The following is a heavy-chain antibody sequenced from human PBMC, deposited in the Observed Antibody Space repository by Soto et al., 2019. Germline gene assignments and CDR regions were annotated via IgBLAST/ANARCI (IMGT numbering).Heavy chain of an antibody. J-gene: IGHJ5*01. CDR2: INTVDGNT. CDR1: GYTFTSYA. Sequence: ASVKVSCKASGYTFTSYAIHWVRQAPGQRLEWMGWINTVDGNTKYSQNFQGRVTITRDTSASTVYLGLSSLRSEDTAVYYCARDSYSSSDNWFDSWGQVTLVTVSS. D-gene: IGHD6-13*01. CDR3: ARDSYSSSDNWFDS. V-gene: IGHV1-3*04.